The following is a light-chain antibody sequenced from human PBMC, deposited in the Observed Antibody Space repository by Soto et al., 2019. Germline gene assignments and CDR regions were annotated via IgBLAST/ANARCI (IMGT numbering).Light chain of an antibody. V-gene: IGKV1-5*03. J-gene: IGKJ1*01. CDR1: QSISSW. Sequence: DIQMTQSPSTLSASVGDRVTITCRASQSISSWLAWYQQKPGKAPKLLIYKASSLKSGVPSRFSGSGSGTEFTRTISSLQPDDFATYYCQQYITDSRTFGQGTKVEIK. CDR2: KAS. CDR3: QQYITDSRT.